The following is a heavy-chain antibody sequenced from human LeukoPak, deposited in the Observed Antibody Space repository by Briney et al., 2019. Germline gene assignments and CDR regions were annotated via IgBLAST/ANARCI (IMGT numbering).Heavy chain of an antibody. CDR1: GGSISSGSYC. D-gene: IGHD2-2*02. V-gene: IGHV4-39*01. Sequence: SETLSLTCTVSGGSISSGSYCWSWIRQPPGKGLEWIGSMYYSGSTYYNASLKSRVTISVDTSKNEFSVKLSSVTAADTAVYYCARYCSSNSCYTGFDYWGQGRLVTVSA. CDR2: MYYSGST. J-gene: IGHJ4*02. CDR3: ARYCSSNSCYTGFDY.